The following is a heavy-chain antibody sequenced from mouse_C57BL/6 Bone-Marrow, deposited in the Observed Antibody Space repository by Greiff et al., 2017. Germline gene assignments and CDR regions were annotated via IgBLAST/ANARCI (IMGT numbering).Heavy chain of an antibody. Sequence: EVQLVESGGGLVKPGGSLKLSCAASGFTFSSYAMSWVRQTPEKRLEWVATISDGGSYTYYPDNVKGRFTISRDNAKNNLYLQMSHLKSEDTAMYYCARGWDYYAMDYWGQGTSVTVSS. CDR2: ISDGGSYT. CDR3: ARGWDYYAMDY. CDR1: GFTFSSYA. D-gene: IGHD4-1*01. J-gene: IGHJ4*01. V-gene: IGHV5-4*01.